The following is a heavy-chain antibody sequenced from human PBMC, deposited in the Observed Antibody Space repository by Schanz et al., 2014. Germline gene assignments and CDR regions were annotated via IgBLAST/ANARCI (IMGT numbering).Heavy chain of an antibody. CDR1: GFTFSSYG. CDR3: VKDLQRELLRDDHYYGMDV. D-gene: IGHD1-26*01. CDR2: VSHDGFTK. V-gene: IGHV3-30*19. Sequence: VQLVESGGGLIQPGGSLRLSCAASGFTFSSYGMHWVRQAPGKGLEWVSIVSHDGFTKHYADSVRGRFTLSRDNSKNTVYLQMNSLRAEDTAVYYCVKDLQRELLRDDHYYGMDVWGQGTTVTVSS. J-gene: IGHJ6*02.